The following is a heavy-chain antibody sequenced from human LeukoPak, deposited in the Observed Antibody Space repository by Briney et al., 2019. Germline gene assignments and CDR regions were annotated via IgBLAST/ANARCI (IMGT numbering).Heavy chain of an antibody. CDR3: AKAPHDYDSSGYKYYHYDMDV. CDR1: GFTFNDYA. D-gene: IGHD3-22*01. J-gene: IGHJ6*02. CDR2: ISWNSGSL. Sequence: GRSLRLSCAASGFTFNDYAMHWVRQAPGKGLEWVSGISWNSGSLGYADSVKGRFTISRDNAKNSLYLQMNSLRAEDTALYYCAKAPHDYDSSGYKYYHYDMDVWGQGTTVTVSS. V-gene: IGHV3-9*01.